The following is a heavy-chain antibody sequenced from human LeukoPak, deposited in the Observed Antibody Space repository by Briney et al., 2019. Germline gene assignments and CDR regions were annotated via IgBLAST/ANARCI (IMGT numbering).Heavy chain of an antibody. D-gene: IGHD2-2*01. CDR3: AGRYCSSTSCPFDY. J-gene: IGHJ4*02. V-gene: IGHV4-4*07. CDR2: IYTSGST. CDR1: GGSISSYY. Sequence: SETLSLTCTVSGGSISSYYWSWIRQPAGKGLEWLGRIYTSGSTNYNPSLKSRVTMSVDTSKNQFSLKLSSVTAADTAVYYCAGRYCSSTSCPFDYWGQGTLVTVSS.